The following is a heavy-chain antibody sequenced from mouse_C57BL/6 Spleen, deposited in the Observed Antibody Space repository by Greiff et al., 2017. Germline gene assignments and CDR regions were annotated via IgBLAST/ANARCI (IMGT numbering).Heavy chain of an antibody. V-gene: IGHV1-22*01. J-gene: IGHJ4*01. CDR3: ARLGYPYYYAMDY. CDR1: GYTFTDYN. Sequence: EVKLQESGPELVKPGASVKMSCKASGYTFTDYNMHWVKQSHGKSLEWIGYINPNNGGTSYNQKFKGKATLTVNKSSSTAYMELRSLTSEDSAVYYCARLGYPYYYAMDYWGQGTSVTVSS. CDR2: INPNNGGT. D-gene: IGHD2-2*01.